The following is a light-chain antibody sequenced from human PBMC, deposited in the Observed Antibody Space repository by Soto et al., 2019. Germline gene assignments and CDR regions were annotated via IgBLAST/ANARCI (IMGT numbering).Light chain of an antibody. CDR2: DAS. CDR3: QQYGSAGT. V-gene: IGKV3-11*01. Sequence: EIVLTQSPATLSLSPGERATLSRRASQTVRNNLAWYQQRPGQAPRLLIYDASSRANGIPARFSASGSGTDFTLTIISLEPEEVAVYYCQQYGSAGTFGQGTKWESK. CDR1: QTVRNN. J-gene: IGKJ1*01.